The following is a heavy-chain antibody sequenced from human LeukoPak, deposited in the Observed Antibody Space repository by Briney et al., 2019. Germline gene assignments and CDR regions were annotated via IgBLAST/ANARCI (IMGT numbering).Heavy chain of an antibody. V-gene: IGHV4-34*01. Sequence: SETLSLTCAVYGGSFSGYYWSWIRQPPGKGLEWIGEINHSGSTNYNPSLKSRVTIAVDTSKNQFSLKLSSVTAADTAVYYCARAPMASYYYYYMDVWGKGTTVTVSS. CDR3: ARAPMASYYYYYMDV. CDR1: GGSFSGYY. CDR2: INHSGST. J-gene: IGHJ6*03. D-gene: IGHD3-10*01.